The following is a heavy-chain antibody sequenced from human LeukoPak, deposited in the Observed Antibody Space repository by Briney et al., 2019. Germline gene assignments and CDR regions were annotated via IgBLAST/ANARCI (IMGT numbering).Heavy chain of an antibody. CDR2: INSDGSIT. D-gene: IGHD5-18*01. V-gene: IGHV3-74*01. CDR3: ARDAVDTANAV. CDR1: GFTFSSYA. Sequence: GGSLRLSCAASGFTFSSYAMSWVRQAPGKGLVWVSHINSDGSITSYADSVKGRFTISRDNAKNTLYLQMNSLRAEDTAVYYCARDAVDTANAVWGQGTTVTVSS. J-gene: IGHJ6*02.